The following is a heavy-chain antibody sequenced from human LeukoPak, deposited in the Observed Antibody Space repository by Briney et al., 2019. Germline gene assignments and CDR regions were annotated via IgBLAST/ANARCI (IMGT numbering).Heavy chain of an antibody. V-gene: IGHV1-46*01. J-gene: IGHJ5*02. CDR3: ARGGHPSTYENWFDP. D-gene: IGHD2-2*01. CDR1: GYTFTSYY. CDR2: INPSGGST. Sequence: ASVTVSCKASGYTFTSYYMHWVRQAPGQGLEWMGIINPSGGSTSYAQKFQGRVTMTRDTSTSTVYMELSSLRSEDTAVYYCARGGHPSTYENWFDPWGQGTLVTVSS.